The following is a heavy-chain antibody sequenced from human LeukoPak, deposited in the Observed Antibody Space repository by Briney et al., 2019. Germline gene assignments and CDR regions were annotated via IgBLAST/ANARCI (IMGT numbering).Heavy chain of an antibody. J-gene: IGHJ4*02. V-gene: IGHV4-30-2*02. Sequence: SQTLSLTCTVSGGSISSGGYYWSWIRQPPGKGLEWIGYIYHSGSTYYNPSLKSRVTISVDRSKNQFSLKLSSVTAADTAEYYCARDYGDYSPFDYWGQGTLVTVSS. CDR1: GGSISSGGYY. CDR3: ARDYGDYSPFDY. CDR2: IYHSGST. D-gene: IGHD4-17*01.